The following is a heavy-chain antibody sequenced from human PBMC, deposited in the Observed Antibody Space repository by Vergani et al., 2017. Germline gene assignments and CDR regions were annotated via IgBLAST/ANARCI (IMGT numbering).Heavy chain of an antibody. CDR1: GGSISSSSYY. J-gene: IGHJ4*02. D-gene: IGHD2-2*01. V-gene: IGHV4-39*01. Sequence: QVQLQESGPGLVKPSETLSLTCTVSGGSISSSSYYWGWIRQPPGKGLEWIGSIYYSGSTYYNPSLKSRVTISVDTSKNQFSLKLSSVTAADTAVYYCARILRGSPDIVVVPAAAVDDWGQGTLVTVSS. CDR2: IYYSGST. CDR3: ARILRGSPDIVVVPAAAVDD.